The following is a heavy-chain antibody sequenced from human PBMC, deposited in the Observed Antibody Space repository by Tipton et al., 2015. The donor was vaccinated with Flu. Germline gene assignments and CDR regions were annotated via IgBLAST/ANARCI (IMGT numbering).Heavy chain of an antibody. D-gene: IGHD7-27*01. Sequence: QSGAEVKKPGSSVKVSCKASGGTFSSYAISWVRQAPGQGLEWMGWITTYNGNTNYAQKFQGRVTMTTDTSTTTVYMELRSLRSDDTAVYYCARTTGDSTYFDYWGQGTLVTVSS. CDR2: ITTYNGNT. V-gene: IGHV1-18*01. CDR1: GGTFSSYA. J-gene: IGHJ4*02. CDR3: ARTTGDSTYFDY.